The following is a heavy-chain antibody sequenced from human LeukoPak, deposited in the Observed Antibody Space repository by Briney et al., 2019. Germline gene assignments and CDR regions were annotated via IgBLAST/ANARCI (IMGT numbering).Heavy chain of an antibody. J-gene: IGHJ3*02. CDR2: IYTSGGT. V-gene: IGHV4-61*02. CDR3: ARDSTMIVPGAFDI. Sequence: PSETLSLTCTVSGSSISSGSYYWSWIRQPAGKGLEWIGRIYTSGGTNYNPSLKSRVTISVDTSKNQFSLKLSSVTAADMAVYYCARDSTMIVPGAFDIWGQGTMVTVSS. D-gene: IGHD3-22*01. CDR1: GSSISSGSYY.